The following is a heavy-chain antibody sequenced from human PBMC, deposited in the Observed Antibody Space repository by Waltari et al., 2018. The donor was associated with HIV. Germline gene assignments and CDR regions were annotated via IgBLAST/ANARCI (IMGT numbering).Heavy chain of an antibody. CDR2: IYSGGST. CDR1: RFAVSSTC. J-gene: IGHJ4*02. Sequence: EVQLVESGGGLIQPGGSLSLSCAASRFAVSSTCMSWARQAPGKGLEWVSVIYSGGSTYYADAVKGRFTISRDNSKNTLYLQMNSLRAEDTAVYYCARDSRYSSGWGYWGQGTLVTVSS. D-gene: IGHD6-19*01. V-gene: IGHV3-53*01. CDR3: ARDSRYSSGWGY.